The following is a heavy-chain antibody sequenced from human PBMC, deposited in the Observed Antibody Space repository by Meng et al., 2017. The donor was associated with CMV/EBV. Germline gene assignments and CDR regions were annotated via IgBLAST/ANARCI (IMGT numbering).Heavy chain of an antibody. D-gene: IGHD3-10*01. CDR3: ARDRLRGNNWFDP. CDR2: ISYDGSNK. V-gene: IGHV3-30-3*01. CDR1: GFTFSSYA. Sequence: QVQLVGSGGGVVQPGRSLSLSVAAYGFTFSSYAMHWVRQAPGKGLEWVAVISYDGSNKYYADSVKGRFTISRDNSKNTLYLQMNSLRAEDTAVYYCARDRLRGNNWFDPWGQGTLVTVSS. J-gene: IGHJ5*02.